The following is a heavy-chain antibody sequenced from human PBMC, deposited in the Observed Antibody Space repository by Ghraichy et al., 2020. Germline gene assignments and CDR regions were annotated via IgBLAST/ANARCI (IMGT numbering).Heavy chain of an antibody. CDR1: GFTFGFTVSSSP. D-gene: IGHD2/OR15-2a*01. CDR2: IGGSGGGT. V-gene: IGHV3-23*01. Sequence: GESLNISCAASGFTFGFTVSSSPMIWARQAPGKGLEWVSGIGGSGGGTYYADSVKGRFTISRDNSKNTVYLQMNSLRAEDTAIYYCAREGKNFDCWGQGTLVTVSS. J-gene: IGHJ4*02. CDR3: AREGKNFDC.